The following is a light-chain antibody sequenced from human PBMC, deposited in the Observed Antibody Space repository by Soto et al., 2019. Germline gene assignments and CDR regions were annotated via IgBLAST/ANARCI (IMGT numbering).Light chain of an antibody. V-gene: IGKV3-11*01. CDR3: QQRSTAMT. CDR2: NAS. J-gene: IGKJ3*01. CDR1: RSVDSW. Sequence: EIVLTQSPATLSLSPGERATLSCRASRSVDSWLAWYQQKPGQAPRLLIYNASNRAPGIPARFSGSWSGTDFTLTITSLEPEDFAVYYSQQRSTAMTFGPGTRVDIK.